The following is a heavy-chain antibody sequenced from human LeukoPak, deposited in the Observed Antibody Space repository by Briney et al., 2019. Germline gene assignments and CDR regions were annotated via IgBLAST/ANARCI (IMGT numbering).Heavy chain of an antibody. Sequence: GGSLRLSCTASGFTLSSYAMSCVRQAPGKGLEWVSGISGNGGSTYYADSVKGRFTISRDNSKNTLYLQMNSLRTEDTAVYYCAKTLDWSYFDYRGQGTLVTVSS. CDR1: GFTLSSYA. CDR2: ISGNGGST. CDR3: AKTLDWSYFDY. V-gene: IGHV3-23*01. D-gene: IGHD1-1*01. J-gene: IGHJ4*02.